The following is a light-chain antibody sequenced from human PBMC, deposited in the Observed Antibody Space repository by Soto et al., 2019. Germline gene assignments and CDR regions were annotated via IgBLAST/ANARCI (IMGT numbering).Light chain of an antibody. CDR3: QQSYSSPST. CDR2: AAS. J-gene: IGKJ1*01. V-gene: IGKV1-39*01. CDR1: QSISNH. Sequence: DIQMTQSPSSLSASVEDRVTITCRASQSISNHLNWYQQKPGKAPKLLIFAASSLQSGVPSRFSGSRSGPDFTLTISSLQPEDFATYYCQQSYSSPSTFGQGTKVEIK.